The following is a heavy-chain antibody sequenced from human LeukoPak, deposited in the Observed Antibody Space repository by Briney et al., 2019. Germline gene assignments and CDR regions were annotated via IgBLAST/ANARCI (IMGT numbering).Heavy chain of an antibody. CDR2: ISGSGGST. Sequence: GGSLRLSCAASGFTFSSFAMSWVRQAPGKGLEWVSAISGSGGSTYYADSGKGRFTISRDNSKNTLYLQMNSLRAEDTAVYYCAKPLYDSSGYYLEIFDYWGQGTLVTVSS. CDR1: GFTFSSFA. J-gene: IGHJ4*02. V-gene: IGHV3-23*01. CDR3: AKPLYDSSGYYLEIFDY. D-gene: IGHD3-22*01.